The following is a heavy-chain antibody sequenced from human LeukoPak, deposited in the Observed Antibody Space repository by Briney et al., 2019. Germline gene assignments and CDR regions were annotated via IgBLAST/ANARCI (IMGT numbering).Heavy chain of an antibody. CDR2: ISSSGSTI. D-gene: IGHD2-21*02. V-gene: IGHV3-48*04. Sequence: GGSLRLSCAASGFTLSSYGIHWVRQAPGKGLEWVSYISSSGSTIYYADSVKGRFTISRDNAKNSLCLQMNSLRAEDTAVYYCARGTYCGGDCYGWYFDLWGRGTLVTVSS. CDR3: ARGTYCGGDCYGWYFDL. J-gene: IGHJ2*01. CDR1: GFTLSSYG.